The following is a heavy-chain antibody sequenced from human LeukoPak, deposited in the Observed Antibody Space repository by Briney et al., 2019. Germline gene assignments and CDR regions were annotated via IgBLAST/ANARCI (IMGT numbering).Heavy chain of an antibody. CDR3: ARRWNYGRNYYIDV. D-gene: IGHD1-7*01. CDR2: INDSGRT. J-gene: IGHJ6*03. V-gene: IGHV4-34*01. Sequence: SETLSLTCAVYGGSFSNYYWSWIRQPPGGGLEWIGEINDSGRTNYNPSLLSRVTVSVDTSKNQFSLKLTSVTATDTAVYYCARRWNYGRNYYIDVWGNGATVSVSS. CDR1: GGSFSNYY.